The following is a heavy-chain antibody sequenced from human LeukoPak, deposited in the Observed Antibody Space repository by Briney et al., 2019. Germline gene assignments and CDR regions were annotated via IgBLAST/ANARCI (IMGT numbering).Heavy chain of an antibody. D-gene: IGHD6-13*01. J-gene: IGHJ4*02. CDR3: AILPGYSSGWYEVNY. CDR2: ISGSGGST. CDR1: GFTFSSYA. Sequence: SGGSLRLSCAVSGFTFSSYAMSWVRQAPGKGLEWVSGISGSGGSTYYADSVKGRFTISRDNSRNTLYLQMNSPRAEDTAVYYCAILPGYSSGWYEVNYWGQGTLVTVSS. V-gene: IGHV3-23*01.